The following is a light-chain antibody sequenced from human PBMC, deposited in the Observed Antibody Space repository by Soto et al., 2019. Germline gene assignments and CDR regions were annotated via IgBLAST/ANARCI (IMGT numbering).Light chain of an antibody. CDR3: HHYSSWPPYT. J-gene: IGKJ2*01. CDR2: GAS. Sequence: VLTPSPDTLSVSPGDRAALSCRTSQSVSSDLAWYQQKPGQAPRLLIYGASTRATGIPARFSGSGSGTEFTLTISSLQSEDFAVYYCHHYSSWPPYTFGQGTKVDIK. CDR1: QSVSSD. V-gene: IGKV3D-15*01.